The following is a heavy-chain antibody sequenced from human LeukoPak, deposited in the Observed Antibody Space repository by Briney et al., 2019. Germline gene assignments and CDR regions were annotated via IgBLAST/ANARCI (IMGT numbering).Heavy chain of an antibody. CDR2: INGDGSST. CDR1: GFTFSSYW. D-gene: IGHD3-10*01. CDR3: ARALWTISDAFDI. J-gene: IGHJ3*02. V-gene: IGHV3-74*01. Sequence: GGSLRLSCAASGFTFSSYWMNWVRQAPGKGLVWVSRINGDGSSTSYADSVKGRFTISRDSAKNTLYLQMNSLRAEDTAVYYCARALWTISDAFDIWGHGTMVTVSP.